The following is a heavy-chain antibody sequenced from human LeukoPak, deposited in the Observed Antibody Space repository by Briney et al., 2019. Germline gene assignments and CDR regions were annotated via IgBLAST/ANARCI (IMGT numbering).Heavy chain of an antibody. J-gene: IGHJ5*02. V-gene: IGHV3-15*01. Sequence: GGSLRLSCAVSGFTFSNACMSWVRQAPGKGLEWVGRIKSKTDGGTTDYAAPVKGRFTISRDDSKNTLYLQMNSLKTEDTAVYYCTTATVGYCSGGSCYRYNWFDPWGQGTLVTVSS. D-gene: IGHD2-15*01. CDR3: TTATVGYCSGGSCYRYNWFDP. CDR2: IKSKTDGGTT. CDR1: GFTFSNAC.